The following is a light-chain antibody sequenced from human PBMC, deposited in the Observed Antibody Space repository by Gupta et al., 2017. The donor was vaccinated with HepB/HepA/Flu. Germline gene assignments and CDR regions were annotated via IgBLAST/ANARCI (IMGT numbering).Light chain of an antibody. V-gene: IGKV1D-12*01. J-gene: IGKJ4*01. CDR1: QGISSA. CDR3: QQANSLPLT. Sequence: DIQMTQSPSSVSASVGDRVTITCRASQGISSALAWYQQKPGKAPNLLIYAASNLQSGVPSRFSGSGSGTDFTLTISSLQPEDFATYYCQQANSLPLTFGGGTKVEI. CDR2: AAS.